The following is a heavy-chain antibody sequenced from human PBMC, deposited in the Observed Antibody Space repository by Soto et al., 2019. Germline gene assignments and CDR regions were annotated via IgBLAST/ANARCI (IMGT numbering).Heavy chain of an antibody. Sequence: GGSLRLSCAASGFTFSSYWMSWVRQAPGKGLEWVANIKQDGSEKYYVDSVKGRSTISRDNAKNSLYLQMNSLRAEDTAVYYCASPTYYYDSSGYYSEYFQHWGQGT. CDR3: ASPTYYYDSSGYYSEYFQH. V-gene: IGHV3-7*05. J-gene: IGHJ1*01. D-gene: IGHD3-22*01. CDR2: IKQDGSEK. CDR1: GFTFSSYW.